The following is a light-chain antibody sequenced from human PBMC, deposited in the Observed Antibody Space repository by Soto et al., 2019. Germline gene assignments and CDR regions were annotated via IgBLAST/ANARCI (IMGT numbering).Light chain of an antibody. CDR2: GDS. V-gene: IGKV1-5*01. CDR1: QTISTW. CDR3: QQYNTCPFT. J-gene: IGKJ2*01. Sequence: DIQMTQSPSTLSASVGDRVTITCRASQTISTWLAWYQKKPGRAPKLLIYGDSNLESGVPSRFSGSGSGTEFTLSISGLQPDDLATYYCQQYNTCPFTFGQGTELEIK.